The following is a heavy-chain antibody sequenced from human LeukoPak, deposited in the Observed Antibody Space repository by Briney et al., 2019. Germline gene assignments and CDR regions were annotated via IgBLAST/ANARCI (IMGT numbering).Heavy chain of an antibody. CDR3: ARRERGDWFDP. J-gene: IGHJ5*02. Sequence: GGALQISCKASGYNFINYWIGWVRQMPGKGLEGMGIIWPGESDTRYSASFQGQVTMSADKSINTAYLQWSRLKPPDTAMYYCARRERGDWFDPWGQGTLVTVSS. V-gene: IGHV5-51*01. D-gene: IGHD1-26*01. CDR2: IWPGESDT. CDR1: GYNFINYW.